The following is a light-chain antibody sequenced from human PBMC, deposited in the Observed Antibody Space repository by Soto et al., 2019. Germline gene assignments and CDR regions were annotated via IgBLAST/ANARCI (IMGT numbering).Light chain of an antibody. J-gene: IGKJ5*01. V-gene: IGKV3-15*01. CDR2: DAS. CDR1: QSVRSK. CDR3: QQYNNWPPIT. Sequence: PGERATLSCRASQSVRSKLAWYQQKPGQAPRLLIYDASTRATGIPARFSGSGSGTEFTLTISSLQSEDFAVYYCQQYNNWPPITFGQGTRLEIK.